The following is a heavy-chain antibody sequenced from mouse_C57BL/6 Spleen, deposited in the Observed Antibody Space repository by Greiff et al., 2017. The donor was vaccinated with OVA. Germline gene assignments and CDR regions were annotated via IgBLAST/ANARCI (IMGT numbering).Heavy chain of an antibody. D-gene: IGHD2-2*01. V-gene: IGHV1-69*01. CDR1: GYTFTSYW. J-gene: IGHJ2*01. CDR3: ARWGLRYYFDY. Sequence: QVHVKQPGAELVMPGASVKLSCKASGYTFTSYWMHWVKQRPGQGLEWIGEIDPSDSYTNYNQKFKGKSTLTVDKSSSTAYMQLSSLTSEDSAVYYCARWGLRYYFDYWGQGTTLTVSS. CDR2: IDPSDSYT.